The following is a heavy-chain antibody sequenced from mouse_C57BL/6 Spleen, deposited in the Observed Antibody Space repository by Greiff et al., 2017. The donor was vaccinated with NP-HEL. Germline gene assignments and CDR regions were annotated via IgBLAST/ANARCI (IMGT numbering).Heavy chain of an antibody. D-gene: IGHD2-3*01. CDR1: GYTFTSYW. J-gene: IGHJ4*01. V-gene: IGHV1-53*01. Sequence: QVQLQQSGTELVKPGASVKLSCKASGYTFTSYWMHWVKQRPGQGLEWIGNINHSNGGTNYNEKFKSKATLTVDKSSSTAYMQLRSLTSEDSAVYYCARWLDGYYVRYYAMDYWGQGTSVTVSS. CDR3: ARWLDGYYVRYYAMDY. CDR2: INHSNGGT.